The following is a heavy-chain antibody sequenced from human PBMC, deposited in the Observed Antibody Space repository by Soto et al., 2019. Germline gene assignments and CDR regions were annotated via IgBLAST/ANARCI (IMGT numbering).Heavy chain of an antibody. CDR2: IYYSGST. V-gene: IGHV4-59*01. J-gene: IGHJ4*02. Sequence: QVQLQESGPGLVKPSETLSLTCTVSGGSISSYYWSWIRQPPGKGLEWIGYIYYSGSTNYNPSLKSRVTISVDTSKNQFSLKLSSVTAADTAVYYCARVDGGVICPLLDYWGQGTLVTVSS. CDR1: GGSISSYY. D-gene: IGHD3-3*01. CDR3: ARVDGGVICPLLDY.